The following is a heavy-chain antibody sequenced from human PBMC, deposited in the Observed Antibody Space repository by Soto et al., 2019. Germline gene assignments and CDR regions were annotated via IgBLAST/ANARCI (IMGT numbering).Heavy chain of an antibody. Sequence: QVQLVQSGAEVKRPGASVRLSCKVSGYSVTQLSMHWVRQSHVGGLEWIGGFDPADDGVVYAQRFQGRVTMTEDTATDTAYMALNSLRLDDTALYFCATDKRRDSDRFFYDVMDVWGHGTPLTVSS. J-gene: IGHJ6*02. CDR2: FDPADDGV. V-gene: IGHV1-24*01. CDR3: ATDKRRDSDRFFYDVMDV. CDR1: GYSVTQLS. D-gene: IGHD3-16*02.